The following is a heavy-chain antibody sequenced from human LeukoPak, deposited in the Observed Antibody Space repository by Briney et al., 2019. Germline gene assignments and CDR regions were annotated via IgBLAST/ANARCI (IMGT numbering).Heavy chain of an antibody. V-gene: IGHV3-7*03. CDR2: IKQDGSEK. D-gene: IGHD7-27*01. CDR1: GFTFSSYW. Sequence: GGSLRLSCAASGFTFSSYWMSWVRQAPGKGLEWVANIKQDGSEKYYVDSVKGRFTISRDNSENTLYLQMSGLRAEDTAIYYCAKGTGDTAYYFDFWGQGVLVTVSS. J-gene: IGHJ4*02. CDR3: AKGTGDTAYYFDF.